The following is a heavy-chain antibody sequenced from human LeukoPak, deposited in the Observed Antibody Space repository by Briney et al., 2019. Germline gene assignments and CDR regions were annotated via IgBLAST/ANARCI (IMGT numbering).Heavy chain of an antibody. D-gene: IGHD3-10*01. Sequence: GWMNPNSGNTGYAQQFQGRVTMTRTTSTSTAYMELSSLRSDDTAVYYCARGWFGQLLQDYWGQGTLVTVSS. V-gene: IGHV1-8*01. J-gene: IGHJ4*02. CDR2: MNPNSGNT. CDR3: ARGWFGQLLQDY.